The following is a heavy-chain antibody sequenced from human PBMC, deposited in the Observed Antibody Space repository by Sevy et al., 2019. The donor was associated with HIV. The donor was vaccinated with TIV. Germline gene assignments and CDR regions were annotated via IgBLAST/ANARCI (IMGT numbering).Heavy chain of an antibody. CDR2: IKSKTDGGTT. CDR1: GFTFSNGW. V-gene: IGHV3-15*01. Sequence: GGSLRLSCTVSGFTFSNGWMSWVRQAPGKGLEWVGRIKSKTDGGTTDYPAPVKGRFTIPRDDSKNRLYLQMNSLKTEDTAVYYCTREAYCGGDCYSDYWGQGTLVTVSS. CDR3: TREAYCGGDCYSDY. J-gene: IGHJ4*02. D-gene: IGHD2-21*02.